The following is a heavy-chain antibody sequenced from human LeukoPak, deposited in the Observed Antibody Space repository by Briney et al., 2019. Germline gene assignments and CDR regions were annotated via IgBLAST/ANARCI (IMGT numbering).Heavy chain of an antibody. CDR1: GFTFSSYA. CDR2: IAGSGDST. Sequence: QPGGSLRLSCAASGFTFSSYAMTWVRQAPRKGLEGVSTIAGSGDSTYYADSVKGRFSISRDNSKTTLYLQMNSLRAEDTAIYYCAKGDSNSPAVFDYWGQGTLVTVSS. D-gene: IGHD6-13*01. CDR3: AKGDSNSPAVFDY. V-gene: IGHV3-23*01. J-gene: IGHJ4*02.